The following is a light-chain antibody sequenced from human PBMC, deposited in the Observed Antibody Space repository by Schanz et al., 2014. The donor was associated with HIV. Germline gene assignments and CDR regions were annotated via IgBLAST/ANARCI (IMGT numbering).Light chain of an antibody. V-gene: IGLV1-40*01. J-gene: IGLJ2*01. CDR1: SSNIGAGYD. Sequence: QSVLTQPPSLSGAPGQSVSLSCNGSSSNIGAGYDVHWYQQLPGTAPKLLIYGNSNRPSGVPDRFSGSKSGTSASLAITGLQAEDEADYYCQSFDGSVSAVVFGGGTKLTVL. CDR3: QSFDGSVSAVV. CDR2: GNS.